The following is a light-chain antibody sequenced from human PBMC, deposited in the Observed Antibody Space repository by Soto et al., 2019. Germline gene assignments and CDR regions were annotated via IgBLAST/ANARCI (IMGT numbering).Light chain of an antibody. CDR3: AAWDDSLNGVV. J-gene: IGLJ2*01. CDR1: SSNIGSNT. CDR2: SNN. V-gene: IGLV1-44*01. Sequence: QSVLTQPPSASGTPGQRVTISCSGSSSNIGSNTVNWYQQFPGTAPKVLIYSNNQRPSGVPDRFSGSKSGTSASLAISGRQSEDEADYHCAAWDDSLNGVVFGGGTKLTVL.